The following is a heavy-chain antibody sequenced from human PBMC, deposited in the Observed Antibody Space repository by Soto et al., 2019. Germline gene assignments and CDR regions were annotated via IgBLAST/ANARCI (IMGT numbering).Heavy chain of an antibody. CDR3: AKRPLELHMYDY. V-gene: IGHV3-23*01. CDR1: GFIFRNYV. Sequence: ESVGGLVQPGGSLRLSCTASGFIFRNYVMTWVRQAPGKGLEWVSSIIGSGGTTYYTDSAKGRFTISRDNSKNTLFLQINSLRAEDTAVYYCAKRPLELHMYDYWGQGTLVTVSS. D-gene: IGHD1-7*01. J-gene: IGHJ4*02. CDR2: IIGSGGTT.